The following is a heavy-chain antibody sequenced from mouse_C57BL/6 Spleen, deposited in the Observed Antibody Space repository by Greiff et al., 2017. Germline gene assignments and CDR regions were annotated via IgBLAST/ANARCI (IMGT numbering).Heavy chain of an antibody. Sequence: EVQLQESGGGLVKPGGSLKLSCAASGFTFSDYGMHWVRQAPEKGLEWVAYISSGSSTIYYADTVKGRFTISRDNAKNTLFLQMTSLRSEDTAMYYCARAYYSIWYFDVWGTGTRVTVAS. V-gene: IGHV5-17*01. CDR3: ARAYYSIWYFDV. J-gene: IGHJ1*03. CDR2: ISSGSSTI. CDR1: GFTFSDYG. D-gene: IGHD2-5*01.